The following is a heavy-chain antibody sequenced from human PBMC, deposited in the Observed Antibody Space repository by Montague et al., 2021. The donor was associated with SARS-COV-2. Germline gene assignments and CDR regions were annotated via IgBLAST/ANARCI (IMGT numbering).Heavy chain of an antibody. CDR2: IDWDXDK. CDR3: ARSYYDILTAYYTPFDY. D-gene: IGHD3-9*01. J-gene: IGHJ4*02. V-gene: IGHV2-70*04. Sequence: PALVKPTQTLTLTCTFSGFSLSTSGMRASWIRQPPGKALEWLARIDWDXDKFYSTSLKTRLTISKDTSKNQVVLTMTNMDPVDTATYYCARSYYDILTAYYTPFDYWGQETLVTVSS. CDR1: GFSLSTSGMR.